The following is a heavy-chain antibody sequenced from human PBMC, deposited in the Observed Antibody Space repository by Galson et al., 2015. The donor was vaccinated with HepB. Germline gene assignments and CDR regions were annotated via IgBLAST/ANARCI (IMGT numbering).Heavy chain of an antibody. CDR2: INANSGGT. CDR1: GYTFSDYY. Sequence: SVKVSCKASGYTFSDYYLHWVRQAPGQGLEWMGGINANSGGTNYAQKFQGWVTMTRDTSISTAYMELSRLRSDDTAVYYCARGYCTGGNCYNFDYWGQGTLVTVPS. D-gene: IGHD2-15*01. J-gene: IGHJ4*02. V-gene: IGHV1-2*04. CDR3: ARGYCTGGNCYNFDY.